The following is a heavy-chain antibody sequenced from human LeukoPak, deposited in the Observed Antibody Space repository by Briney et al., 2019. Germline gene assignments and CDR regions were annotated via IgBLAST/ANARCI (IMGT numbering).Heavy chain of an antibody. J-gene: IGHJ5*02. CDR1: GDSISSYY. D-gene: IGHD2-15*01. CDR3: ASTPEIYCSGGSCYSGWGWFDP. CDR2: IYYSGST. V-gene: IGHV4-59*01. Sequence: PSETLSLTCTVSGDSISSYYWSWIRQPPGKGLEWIGYIYYSGSTNYNPSLKSRVTISVDTSKNQFSLKLSSVTAADTAVYYCASTPEIYCSGGSCYSGWGWFDPWGQGTLVTVSS.